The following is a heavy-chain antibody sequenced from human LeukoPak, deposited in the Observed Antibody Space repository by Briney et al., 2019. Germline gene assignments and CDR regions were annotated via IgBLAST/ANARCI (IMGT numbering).Heavy chain of an antibody. V-gene: IGHV4-34*01. J-gene: IGHJ4*02. CDR1: GGSFSGYY. CDR2: INHSGST. CDR3: ARHFDY. Sequence: SETLSLTCAVYGGSFSGYYWSWIRQPPGKGLEWIGEINHSGSTNYNPSLKSRVTISVDTSKNQFSLKLSSVTAADTAVYYCARHFDYWGQGTLVTVSS.